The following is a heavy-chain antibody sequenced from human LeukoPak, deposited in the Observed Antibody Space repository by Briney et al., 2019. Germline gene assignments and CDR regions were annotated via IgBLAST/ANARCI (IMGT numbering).Heavy chain of an antibody. V-gene: IGHV4-39*01. J-gene: IGHJ4*02. CDR2: IYYSGST. CDR3: ARLGVGVFDY. CDR1: GGSISSSSSY. Sequence: NPSETLSLTCTVSGGSISSSSSYWGWIRQPPGKGLEWIGSIYYSGSTYYNPSLKSRVTISVDTSKNQFSLKLSSVTAADTAVYYCARLGVGVFDYWGQGTLVTVSS. D-gene: IGHD3-16*01.